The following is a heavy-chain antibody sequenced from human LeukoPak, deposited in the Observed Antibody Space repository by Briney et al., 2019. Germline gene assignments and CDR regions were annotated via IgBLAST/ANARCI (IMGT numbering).Heavy chain of an antibody. CDR2: ISANNGNR. CDR1: GYTFTNYG. Sequence: ASVKVSCKASGYTFTNYGISWVRQAPGQGLEWMGWISANNGNRNYALKLQDRVSMTTDTSTSTAYMELRSLRSDDTAVYYCARAKAAAATEIYYYYYYMDVWGKGTTVTISS. D-gene: IGHD6-13*01. V-gene: IGHV1-18*01. J-gene: IGHJ6*03. CDR3: ARAKAAAATEIYYYYYYMDV.